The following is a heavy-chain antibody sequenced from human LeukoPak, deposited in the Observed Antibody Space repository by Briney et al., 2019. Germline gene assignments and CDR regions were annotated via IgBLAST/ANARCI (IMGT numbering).Heavy chain of an antibody. D-gene: IGHD3-3*01. V-gene: IGHV4-59*01. J-gene: IGHJ5*02. CDR1: GASISGYD. CDR2: IYYSGST. Sequence: SETLSLTCTLSGASISGYDGSWVRQPPGQGLGWIGYIYYSGSTRYNPSLKSRVTISVDTSKNQFSLKLSSVTAADTAVYYCARVGILRFPSNWFDPWGQGTLVTVSS. CDR3: ARVGILRFPSNWFDP.